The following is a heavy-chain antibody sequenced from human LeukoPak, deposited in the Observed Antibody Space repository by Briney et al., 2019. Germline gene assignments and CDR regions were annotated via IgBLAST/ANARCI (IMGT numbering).Heavy chain of an antibody. D-gene: IGHD6-19*01. Sequence: GGSLRLSCAASGFTFSDYYMSWIRQAPGKGLEWVSYISSSGSTIYYADSVKGRFTISMDNAKNSLYLQMNSLRAEDTDVYYCARGRAVWYSSGHDAFDIWGQGTMVTVSS. V-gene: IGHV3-11*01. CDR3: ARGRAVWYSSGHDAFDI. CDR1: GFTFSDYY. J-gene: IGHJ3*02. CDR2: ISSSGSTI.